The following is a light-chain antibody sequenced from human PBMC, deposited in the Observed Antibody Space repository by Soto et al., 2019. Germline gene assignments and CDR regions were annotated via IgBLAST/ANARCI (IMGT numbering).Light chain of an antibody. J-gene: IGLJ1*01. V-gene: IGLV2-14*01. Sequence: QSVLTQPASVSGSPGQSITISCTGTSSDVGGYNYVSWYQQHPGKAPKLMIYDVSNRPSGVSNRFSGSKSGNTASLTISGLQAEDDADYYCSSYTSSSTNVFGTGTNVTVL. CDR1: SSDVGGYNY. CDR2: DVS. CDR3: SSYTSSSTNV.